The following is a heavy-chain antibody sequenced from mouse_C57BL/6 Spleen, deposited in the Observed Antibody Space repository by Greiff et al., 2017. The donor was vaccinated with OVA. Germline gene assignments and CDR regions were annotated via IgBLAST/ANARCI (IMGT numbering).Heavy chain of an antibody. D-gene: IGHD1-1*01. J-gene: IGHJ1*03. CDR3: ARYGGITTVVATGYFDV. CDR1: GYSITSDY. V-gene: IGHV3-8*01. CDR2: ISYSGST. Sequence: EVKLQESGPGLAKPSQTLSLTCSVTGYSITSDYWNWIRKFPGNKLEYMGYISYSGSTYYNPSLKSRISITRDTSKYQYYLQLNSVTTEDTATYYCARYGGITTVVATGYFDVWGTGTTVTVSS.